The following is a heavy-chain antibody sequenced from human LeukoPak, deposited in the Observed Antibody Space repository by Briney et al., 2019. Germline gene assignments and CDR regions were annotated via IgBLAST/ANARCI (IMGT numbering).Heavy chain of an antibody. CDR1: GGSFSRYY. CDR2: IHYSGST. J-gene: IGHJ6*02. CDR3: ARVSGATITTYYGMDV. Sequence: SETLSLTCTVSGGSFSRYYWSWIRQPPGKGLEWIGNIHYSGSTNYNPSLKSRVTISIDTSKNQFSLRLSSVTAVDTAVYYCARVSGATITTYYGMDVWGQGTTVTVSS. D-gene: IGHD5-12*01. V-gene: IGHV4-59*01.